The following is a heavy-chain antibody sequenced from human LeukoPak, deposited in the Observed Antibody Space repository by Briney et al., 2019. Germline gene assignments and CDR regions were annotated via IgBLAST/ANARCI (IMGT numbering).Heavy chain of an antibody. Sequence: PSETLSLTCTVSGYSISSGYYWGWIRQPPGKGLEWIGSIYHSGNTYYNPSVKSRVTISVDTSKNQFSLKVTSVTAADTALYYCGRSAGFVHFDHWGQGTLVTVSS. CDR2: IYHSGNT. CDR1: GYSISSGYY. J-gene: IGHJ4*02. V-gene: IGHV4-38-2*02. D-gene: IGHD3-16*01. CDR3: GRSAGFVHFDH.